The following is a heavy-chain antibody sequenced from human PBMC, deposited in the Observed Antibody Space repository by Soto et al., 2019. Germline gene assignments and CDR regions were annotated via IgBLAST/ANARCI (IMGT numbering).Heavy chain of an antibody. CDR2: ISQSVNT. D-gene: IGHD6-25*01. CDR3: ARAPKVSGSYQTRPDF. CDR1: SGSFSGYY. Sequence: SETLSLTCSIYSGSFSGYYLSWIRQPPGKGLEWIGEISQSVNTNYSPSLKSRVSISIDTSKKQFYLNLASVSAADTAVYYCARAPKVSGSYQTRPDFWGQGTLVTVSS. V-gene: IGHV4-34*01. J-gene: IGHJ4*02.